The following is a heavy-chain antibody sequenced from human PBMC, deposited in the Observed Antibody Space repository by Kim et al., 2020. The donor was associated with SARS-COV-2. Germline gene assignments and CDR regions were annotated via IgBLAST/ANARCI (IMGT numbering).Heavy chain of an antibody. V-gene: IGHV3-48*02. D-gene: IGHD1-26*01. J-gene: IGHJ2*01. Sequence: GGSLRLSCAASGFTFSSYSMNWVRQAPGKGLEWVSYISSSSSTIYYADSVKGRFTISRDNAKNSLYLQMNSLRDEDTAVYYCARGWDSPTHPLYFDIWGRGTLVTVSS. CDR1: GFTFSSYS. CDR3: ARGWDSPTHPLYFDI. CDR2: ISSSSSTI.